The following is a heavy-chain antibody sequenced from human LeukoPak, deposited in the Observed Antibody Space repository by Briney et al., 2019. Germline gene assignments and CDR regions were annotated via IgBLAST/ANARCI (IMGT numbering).Heavy chain of an antibody. V-gene: IGHV3-23*01. CDR2: ISNSGDTT. J-gene: IGHJ4*02. CDR1: GFTLTRKY. Sequence: GGSLRPSCAASGFTLTRKYMGWVRQAPGKGLGWVSAISNSGDTTYYADSVKGRFTISRDNLKNTLYVQRNSHRVEYTAVYYCAKGHSAHGTGFDYWGQGTLVIVSS. CDR3: AKGHSAHGTGFDY. D-gene: IGHD1-1*01.